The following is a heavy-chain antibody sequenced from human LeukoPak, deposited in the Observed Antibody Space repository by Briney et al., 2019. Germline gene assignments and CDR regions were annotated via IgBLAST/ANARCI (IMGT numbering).Heavy chain of an antibody. CDR3: ARARPMIAHAFDI. J-gene: IGHJ3*02. Sequence: PGGSLRLSCAASGFTFSNYAMSWVRQAPGKGLEWVSVIYSGGSTYYADSVKGRFTISRDNSKNTLYLQMNSLRAEDTAVYYCARARPMIAHAFDIWGQGTMVTVSS. D-gene: IGHD3-22*01. CDR2: IYSGGST. CDR1: GFTFSNYA. V-gene: IGHV3-66*01.